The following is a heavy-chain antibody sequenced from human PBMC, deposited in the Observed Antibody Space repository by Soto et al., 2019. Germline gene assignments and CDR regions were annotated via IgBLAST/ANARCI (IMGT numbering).Heavy chain of an antibody. D-gene: IGHD3-22*01. V-gene: IGHV3-15*07. CDR2: IRSKTDGGTT. Sequence: EVQLVESGGGLVQPGGSLRLSCAASGLSFINAWMNWVRQAPGRGLEWVGRIRSKTDGGTTDYAAPVKGRFTISRDDSKNMLYLQMNSLKTEDTAVYYCTTSPGYYATSPFDYWGQGTLVAVSS. CDR3: TTSPGYYATSPFDY. J-gene: IGHJ4*02. CDR1: GLSFINAW.